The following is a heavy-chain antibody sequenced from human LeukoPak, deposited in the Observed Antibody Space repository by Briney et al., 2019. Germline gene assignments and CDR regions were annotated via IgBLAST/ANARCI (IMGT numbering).Heavy chain of an antibody. J-gene: IGHJ3*02. D-gene: IGHD4-23*01. V-gene: IGHV3-48*03. Sequence: PGGSLRLSCAASGFTFSAYEMNWVRQAPGKGLEWVSYIGSSGSTVYYADSVKGRFTISRDNAKNSLYMQMESLRDEDTAIYYCARDTLEYSNSPDALDIWGQGTMVTV. CDR3: ARDTLEYSNSPDALDI. CDR1: GFTFSAYE. CDR2: IGSSGSTV.